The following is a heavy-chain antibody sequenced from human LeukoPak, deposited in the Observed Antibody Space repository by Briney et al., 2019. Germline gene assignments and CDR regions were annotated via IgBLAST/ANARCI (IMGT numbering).Heavy chain of an antibody. V-gene: IGHV4-39*01. Sequence: PSETLSLTCTVSGGSISSSSYYWGWIRQPPGKGLEWIGSIYYSGSTYYNPSLKSRVTISVDTSKNQFSPKLSSVTAADTAVYYCARRVAVAGDFDYWGQGTLVTVSS. CDR1: GGSISSSSYY. J-gene: IGHJ4*02. CDR3: ARRVAVAGDFDY. CDR2: IYYSGST. D-gene: IGHD6-19*01.